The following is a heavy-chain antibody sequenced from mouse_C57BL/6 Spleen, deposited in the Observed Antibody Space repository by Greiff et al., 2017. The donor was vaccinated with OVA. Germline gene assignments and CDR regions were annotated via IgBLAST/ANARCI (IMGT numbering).Heavy chain of an antibody. J-gene: IGHJ3*01. CDR3: ARDHGSPTGFAY. Sequence: QVQLQQSGAELVKPGASVKLSCKASGYTFTSYWMHWVKQRPGRGLEWIGRLDPNSGGTKYNEKFKSKATLTVDKPSSTAYMQRSSMPSEDSAVYDCARDHGSPTGFAYWGQGTLVTVSA. CDR1: GYTFTSYW. V-gene: IGHV1-72*01. D-gene: IGHD1-1*01. CDR2: LDPNSGGT.